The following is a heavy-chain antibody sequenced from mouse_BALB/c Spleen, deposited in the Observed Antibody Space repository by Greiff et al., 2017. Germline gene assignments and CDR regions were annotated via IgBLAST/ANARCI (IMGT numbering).Heavy chain of an antibody. CDR2: IYPYNGGT. CDR3: ARGDDSFAY. Sequence: EVKLQQSGPELVKPGASVKISCKASGYTFTDYNMHWVKQSHGKSLEWIGYIYPYNGGTGYNQKFKSKATLTVDNSSSTAYMELRSLTSEDSAVYYCARGDDSFAYWGQGTLVTVSA. V-gene: IGHV1S29*02. D-gene: IGHD2-4*01. J-gene: IGHJ3*01. CDR1: GYTFTDYN.